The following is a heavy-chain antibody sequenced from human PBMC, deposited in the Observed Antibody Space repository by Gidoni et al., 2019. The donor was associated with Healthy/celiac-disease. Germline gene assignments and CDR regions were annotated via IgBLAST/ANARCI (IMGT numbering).Heavy chain of an antibody. V-gene: IGHV4-39*01. CDR1: GGSISSSSYY. CDR2: IYYSGST. Sequence: QLQLQESGPGLVKPSETLSLTCTVSGGSISSSSYYWGWIRQPPGKGLEWIGSIYYSGSTYYNPSLKSRVTISVDTSKNQFSLKLSSVTAADTAVYYCARHVFREENWFDPWGQGTLVTVSS. D-gene: IGHD3-10*01. CDR3: ARHVFREENWFDP. J-gene: IGHJ5*02.